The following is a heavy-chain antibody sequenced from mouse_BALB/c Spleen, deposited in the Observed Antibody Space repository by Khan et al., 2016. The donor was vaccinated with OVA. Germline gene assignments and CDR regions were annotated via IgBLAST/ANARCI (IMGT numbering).Heavy chain of an antibody. CDR1: GFTFSNYA. CDR2: ISSGDST. CDR3: ARDYWFAY. Sequence: EVQLQESGGDLVKPGGSLKLSCAASGFTFSNYAMSWVRQSPEKRLEWVASISSGDSTYYLDSVKGRFTISRDNARNILYLQTSSLRSEDTAMYYCARDYWFAYWGQGTLVTVS. V-gene: IGHV5-6-5*01. J-gene: IGHJ3*01.